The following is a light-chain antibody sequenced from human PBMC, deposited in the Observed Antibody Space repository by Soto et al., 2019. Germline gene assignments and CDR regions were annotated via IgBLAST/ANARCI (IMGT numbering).Light chain of an antibody. J-gene: IGLJ2*01. CDR3: SSYTSDTTVL. CDR2: EVS. CDR1: SGDVGGYNY. V-gene: IGLV2-14*01. Sequence: QSVLTQPPSASGSPGQSVAISCTGTSGDVGGYNYVSWYQQHPGKVPKLIIYEVSKRPSGVSNRFSGSKSGNTASLTISGLQGEDESHYYCSSYTSDTTVLFGGGTKVTVL.